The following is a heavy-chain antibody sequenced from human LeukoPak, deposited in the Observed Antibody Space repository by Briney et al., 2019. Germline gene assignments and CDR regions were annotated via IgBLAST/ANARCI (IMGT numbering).Heavy chain of an antibody. J-gene: IGHJ6*02. CDR1: GYRFTNYN. D-gene: IGHD2-2*01. V-gene: IGHV1-46*01. Sequence: WASVKVSCKASGYRFTNYNIHWVRQAPGQGLEWMGIFSPSEGSTTYAQQFQGRVTMTRDTSTSTVYIEVSSLRSEDTAVYYCARRYRYCSSTSCYFSVSYYYGMDVWGQGTTVTVSS. CDR3: ARRYRYCSSTSCYFSVSYYYGMDV. CDR2: FSPSEGST.